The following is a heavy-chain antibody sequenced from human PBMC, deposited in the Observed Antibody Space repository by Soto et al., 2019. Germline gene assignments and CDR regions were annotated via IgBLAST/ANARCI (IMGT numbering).Heavy chain of an antibody. CDR1: GYNFNNYY. J-gene: IGHJ4*02. CDR3: ARDGVPIAGRSGYFDY. Sequence: ASVKVSCKASGYNFNNYYIHWVRQAPGQGPEWIGVINPSRGLTTYSQRFQGRVSMTRDTSTTTVYMELSSLRSEDTAIYYCARDGVPIAGRSGYFDYWGPGTEVTVSS. D-gene: IGHD6-19*01. CDR2: INPSRGLT. V-gene: IGHV1-46*02.